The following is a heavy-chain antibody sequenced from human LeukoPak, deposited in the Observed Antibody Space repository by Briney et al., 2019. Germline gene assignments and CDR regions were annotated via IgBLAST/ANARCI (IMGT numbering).Heavy chain of an antibody. J-gene: IGHJ4*02. CDR1: GFTFSSYG. CDR2: IRYDGSNK. D-gene: IGHD1-26*01. V-gene: IGHV3-30*02. Sequence: PGGSLRLSCAASGFTFSSYGMHWVRPAPGKGLEWVAFIRYDGSNKYYADSVKGRFTISSDNSKTTLYLQMNSLRAEDTGVYYCAKDVPNEWEVLLGYWGQGTLVTVSS. CDR3: AKDVPNEWEVLLGY.